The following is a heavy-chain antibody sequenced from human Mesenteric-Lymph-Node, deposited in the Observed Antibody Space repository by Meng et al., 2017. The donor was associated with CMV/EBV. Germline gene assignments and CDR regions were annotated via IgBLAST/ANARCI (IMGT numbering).Heavy chain of an antibody. CDR1: GGSVISGSYY. V-gene: IGHV4-61*01. D-gene: IGHD6-6*01. Sequence: SETLSLTCTVSGGSVISGSYYWSWIRQPPGKGLQWLGYIYYSGSTNYNPSLKSRVTISMDTSKNQFSLKLTSVTPADTAVYYCAAGPPSSSSSFFDYWGQGTLVTVSS. CDR3: AAGPPSSSSSFFDY. CDR2: IYYSGST. J-gene: IGHJ4*02.